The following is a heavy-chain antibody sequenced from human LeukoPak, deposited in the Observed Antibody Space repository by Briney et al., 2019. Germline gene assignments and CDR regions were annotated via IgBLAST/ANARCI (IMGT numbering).Heavy chain of an antibody. CDR2: ISGSGGST. D-gene: IGHD3-10*01. Sequence: GGSLRLSCAASEFSLGSNYMTWVRQAPGKGLEWVSAISGSGGSTYYADSVKGRFTISRDNSKNTLYLQMNSLRAEDTAVYYCAKDRWSGGSGRIYYMDVWGKGTTVTVSS. CDR1: EFSLGSNY. J-gene: IGHJ6*03. CDR3: AKDRWSGGSGRIYYMDV. V-gene: IGHV3-23*01.